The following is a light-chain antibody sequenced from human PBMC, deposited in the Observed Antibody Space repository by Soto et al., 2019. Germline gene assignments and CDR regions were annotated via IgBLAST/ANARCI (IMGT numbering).Light chain of an antibody. CDR1: QSISTW. V-gene: IGKV1-5*01. CDR3: QPYNTFWP. Sequence: DIQMTQSPSTLSASVGDRVTITGLASQSISTWLAWYQQKPGKAPKLLIYDVSSLESGVPSRFSGSGSGTEFTLTISSLQPDEFATYYCQPYNTFWPVGQWTKVAIK. CDR2: DVS. J-gene: IGKJ1*01.